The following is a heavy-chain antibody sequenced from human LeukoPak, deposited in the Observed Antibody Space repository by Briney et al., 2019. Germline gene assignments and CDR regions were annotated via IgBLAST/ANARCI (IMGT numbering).Heavy chain of an antibody. CDR1: GYTFTSYA. J-gene: IGHJ4*02. D-gene: IGHD6-19*01. V-gene: IGHV7-4-1*02. Sequence: ASVKVSCKASGYTFTSYAMNWVRQAPEQGLEWMGWINTNTGNPTYAQGFTGRFVFSLDTSVSTAYLQISSLKAEDTAVYYCARGSSGWCGFPLYYFDYWGQGTLVTVSS. CDR3: ARGSSGWCGFPLYYFDY. CDR2: INTNTGNP.